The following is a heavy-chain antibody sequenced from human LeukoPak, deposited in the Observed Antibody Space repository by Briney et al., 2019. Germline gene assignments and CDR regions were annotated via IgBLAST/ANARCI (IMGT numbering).Heavy chain of an antibody. V-gene: IGHV4-59*01. CDR2: IYYSGST. Sequence: PSETLSLTCTVSGGSISSYHWSWIRQPPGKGLEWIGYIYYSGSTNYNPSLKSRVTISVDTSKNQFSLKLSSVTAADTAVYYCARYFYGDATQVDYWGQGTLVTVSS. J-gene: IGHJ4*02. CDR1: GGSISSYH. D-gene: IGHD4-17*01. CDR3: ARYFYGDATQVDY.